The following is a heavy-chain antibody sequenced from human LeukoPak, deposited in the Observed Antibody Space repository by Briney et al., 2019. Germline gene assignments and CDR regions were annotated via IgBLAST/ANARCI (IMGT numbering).Heavy chain of an antibody. CDR3: ARQERGYSPFDY. CDR2: IYYSGST. D-gene: IGHD5-18*01. J-gene: IGHJ4*02. CDR1: GGSISSYY. Sequence: PSETLSLTCTVSGGSISSYYWSWIRQPPGKGLEWIGYIYYSGSTNYNPSLKSRVTISVDTSKNQFSLKLSSVTAADTAVYYCARQERGYSPFDYWGQGTLVTVSS. V-gene: IGHV4-59*01.